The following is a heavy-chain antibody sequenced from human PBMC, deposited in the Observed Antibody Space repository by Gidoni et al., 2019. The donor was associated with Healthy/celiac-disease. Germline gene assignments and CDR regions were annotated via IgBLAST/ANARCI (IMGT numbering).Heavy chain of an antibody. CDR2: ISSNGGST. V-gene: IGHV3-64*01. Sequence: EVQLVESGGGLVQPGGSLRLSCAASGFTFRSYAMHWVRQAPGKGLEYVSAISSNGGSTYYANSVKGRFTISRDNSKNTLYLQMGSLRAEDMAVYYCARGDSTMVREKLFDYWGQGTLVTVSS. D-gene: IGHD3-10*01. CDR3: ARGDSTMVREKLFDY. J-gene: IGHJ4*02. CDR1: GFTFRSYA.